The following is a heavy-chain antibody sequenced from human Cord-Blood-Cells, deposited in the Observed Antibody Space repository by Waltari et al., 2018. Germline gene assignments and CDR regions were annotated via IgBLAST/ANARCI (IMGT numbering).Heavy chain of an antibody. CDR2: IYPGDSDT. V-gene: IGHV5-51*01. CDR3: ARFSLGSDY. Sequence: EVQLVQSGAEVKKPGASLKISCKGSGSSLPTYRSCWVRQRPGKGLEWMGIIYPGDSDTRYSPSFQGQVTISADKSISTAYLQWSSLKASDTAMYYCARFSLGSDYWGQGTLVTVSS. D-gene: IGHD7-27*01. J-gene: IGHJ4*02. CDR1: GSSLPTYR.